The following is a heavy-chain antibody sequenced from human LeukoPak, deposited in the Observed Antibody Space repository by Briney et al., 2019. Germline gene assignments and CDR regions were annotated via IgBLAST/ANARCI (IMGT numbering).Heavy chain of an antibody. Sequence: ASVKVSCKASGYTFTSYYMHWVRQAPGQGLEWMGIINPSGGSTSYAQKFQGRVTMTRDTSTSTVYMELSSLRSEDTAVYYCARDRAPTRAAAAAYYFDYWGQGTPVTVSS. J-gene: IGHJ4*02. CDR2: INPSGGST. CDR3: ARDRAPTRAAAAAYYFDY. CDR1: GYTFTSYY. V-gene: IGHV1-46*01. D-gene: IGHD6-13*01.